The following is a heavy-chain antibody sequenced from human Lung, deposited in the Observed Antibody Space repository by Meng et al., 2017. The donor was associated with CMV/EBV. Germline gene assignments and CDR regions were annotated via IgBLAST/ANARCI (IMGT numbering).Heavy chain of an antibody. V-gene: IGHV7-4-1*02. Sequence: QVQLVRSGPVSNKHETSVKVSCKASGDTLTSYAMKWVRQAPGQGLEWMGWINPHTGTPTYAQDFTGRYVFSLDTSVSTAYLQISSLKAGDTAVYYCARDPDSAVCENCSSWGQGTLVTVSS. D-gene: IGHD6-13*01. CDR2: INPHTGTP. J-gene: IGHJ4*02. CDR1: GDTLTSYA. CDR3: ARDPDSAVCENCSS.